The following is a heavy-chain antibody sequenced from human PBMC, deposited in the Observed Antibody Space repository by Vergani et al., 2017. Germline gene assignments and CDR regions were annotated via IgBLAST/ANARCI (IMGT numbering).Heavy chain of an antibody. CDR1: EYSFGTYW. V-gene: IGHV5-51*01. CDR2: IYPADSDT. J-gene: IGHJ4*02. CDR3: ARHTTYTDS. Sequence: EVGLVQSGPEMRTPGESLKISCKGSEYSFGTYWIGWVRQMPGKGLEWMGIIYPADSDTRYSPSFQGQVTISADKSISTAFLQWDSLKASDTALYYCARHTTYTDSWGQGTLVTVSS. D-gene: IGHD2/OR15-2a*01.